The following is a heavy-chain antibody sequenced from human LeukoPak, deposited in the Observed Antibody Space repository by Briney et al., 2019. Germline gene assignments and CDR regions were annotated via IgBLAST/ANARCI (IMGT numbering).Heavy chain of an antibody. CDR2: INPNSGGT. J-gene: IGHJ5*02. D-gene: IGHD3-10*01. V-gene: IGHV1-2*02. Sequence: ASVKVSCKASGYTFTGYYMHWVRQAPGQGLEWMGWINPNSGGTNYAQKFQGRVTMTRDTSISTAYMELSSLRSGDTAVYYCARGRLGTWFGELKAWGQGTLVTVSS. CDR3: ARGRLGTWFGELKA. CDR1: GYTFTGYY.